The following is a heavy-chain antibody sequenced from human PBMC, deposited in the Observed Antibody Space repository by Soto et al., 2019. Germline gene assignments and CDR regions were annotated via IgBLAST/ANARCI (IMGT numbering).Heavy chain of an antibody. CDR1: GFTFSTYT. J-gene: IGHJ4*02. Sequence: PGGSLRLSCAAPGFTFSTYTMNWVRQAPGKGLEWVSYIGITSSVTYYADSVKGRLTISRDNARDSLYLQMNSLRAEDTAVYYCVRDHLWAFDYWGQGALVTVSS. CDR3: VRDHLWAFDY. CDR2: IGITSSVT. D-gene: IGHD3-16*01. V-gene: IGHV3-48*01.